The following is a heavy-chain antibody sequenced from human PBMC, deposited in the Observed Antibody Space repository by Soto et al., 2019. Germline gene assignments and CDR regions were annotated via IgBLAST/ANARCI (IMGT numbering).Heavy chain of an antibody. D-gene: IGHD3-9*01. CDR2: IKSDGSNK. Sequence: GGPMRLSSAASGFTVISYCMHWVRQAQGKGLVWVSRIKSDGSNKCYADSVKGRFTISRDNSKNTLYLQMNSLRAEDTAVYYCAKAKGGVPPIFCLVIIANPDYWGQGTLVTVSS. CDR1: GFTVISYC. J-gene: IGHJ4*02. CDR3: AKAKGGVPPIFCLVIIANPDY. V-gene: IGHV3-74*01.